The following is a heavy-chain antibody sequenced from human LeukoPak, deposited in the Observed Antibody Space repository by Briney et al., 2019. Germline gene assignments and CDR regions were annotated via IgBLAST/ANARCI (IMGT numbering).Heavy chain of an antibody. Sequence: PSETLSLTCTVSGGSISSSSYYWGWIRQPPGKGLEWIGSIYYSGSTYYNPSLKSRVTISVDTSKNQFSLKPSSVTAADTAVYYCARGWGSYCDYWGQGTLVTVSS. CDR3: ARGWGSYCDY. V-gene: IGHV4-39*07. J-gene: IGHJ4*02. D-gene: IGHD3-16*01. CDR1: GGSISSSSYY. CDR2: IYYSGST.